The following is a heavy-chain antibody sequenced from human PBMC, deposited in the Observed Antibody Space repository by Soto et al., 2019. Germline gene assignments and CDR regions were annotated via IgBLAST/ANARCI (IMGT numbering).Heavy chain of an antibody. J-gene: IGHJ3*02. D-gene: IGHD2-15*01. CDR2: IYPGDSDT. Sequence: HGESLKISCKGSGYSFTSYWIGWVRQMPGKGLEWMGIIYPGDSDTRYSPSFQGQVTISADKSISTAYLQWSSLKASDTAMYYCARPNVPNFYHCSGGSCYPDAFDIWGQGAMVTVSS. CDR3: ARPNVPNFYHCSGGSCYPDAFDI. V-gene: IGHV5-51*01. CDR1: GYSFTSYW.